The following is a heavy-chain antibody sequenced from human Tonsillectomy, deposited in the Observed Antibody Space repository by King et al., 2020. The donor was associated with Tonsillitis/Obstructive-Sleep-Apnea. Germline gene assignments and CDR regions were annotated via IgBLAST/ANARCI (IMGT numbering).Heavy chain of an antibody. V-gene: IGHV3-23*04. D-gene: IGHD2-21*01. Sequence: VQLVESGGGLVQPGGSLRLACAASGFTFSNFAMSWVRQAPGKGLEWVAGISGPGGGTYYADSVKGRVTSSRDNSKNTLYLQMSSLRAEDTALYYCAKADELRFFPPYFMDVWGNGTTVTVSS. J-gene: IGHJ6*03. CDR2: ISGPGGGT. CDR1: GFTFSNFA. CDR3: AKADELRFFPPYFMDV.